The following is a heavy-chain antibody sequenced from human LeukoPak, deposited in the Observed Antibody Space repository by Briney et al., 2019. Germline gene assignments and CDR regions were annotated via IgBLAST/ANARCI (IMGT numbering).Heavy chain of an antibody. D-gene: IGHD6-19*01. J-gene: IGHJ5*02. CDR3: ARDGDQRWLVPHAWFDP. CDR1: GITFSSYS. Sequence: GGSLRLSCAASGITFSSYSMNWVRQAPGKGLEWVSSISSSSSYIYYADSVKGRFTISRDNAKNSLYLQMNSLRAEDTAVYYCARDGDQRWLVPHAWFDPWGQGTLVTVSS. CDR2: ISSSSSYI. V-gene: IGHV3-21*01.